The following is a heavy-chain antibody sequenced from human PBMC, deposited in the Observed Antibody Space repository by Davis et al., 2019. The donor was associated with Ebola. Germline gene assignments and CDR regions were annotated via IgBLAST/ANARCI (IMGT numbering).Heavy chain of an antibody. CDR2: INHSGST. J-gene: IGHJ4*02. CDR1: GGSFSGYY. Sequence: SETLSLTCAVYGGSFSGYYWSWIRQPPGKGLEWIGEINHSGSTNYNPSLKSRVTISGDTSKNQVSLKLTSVTAADTANYFCVGGYNFDYWGQGALVIVSS. CDR3: VGGYNFDY. V-gene: IGHV4-34*01. D-gene: IGHD4-11*01.